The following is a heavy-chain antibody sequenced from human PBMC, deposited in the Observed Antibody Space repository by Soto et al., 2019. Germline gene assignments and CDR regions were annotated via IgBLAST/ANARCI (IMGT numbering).Heavy chain of an antibody. CDR1: GFSLSTSGVG. Sequence: QITLRESGPTLVEPTQTLTLTCTFSGFSLSTSGVGVGWIRQPPGKALDWLALIYWDGDIRYSASLKSRLTITKDTSKNQVVLTMTNMDPVDTATYYCAHTLPEQWLVVFDWWGQGTLVTVSS. J-gene: IGHJ4*02. CDR3: AHTLPEQWLVVFDW. D-gene: IGHD6-19*01. V-gene: IGHV2-5*02. CDR2: IYWDGDI.